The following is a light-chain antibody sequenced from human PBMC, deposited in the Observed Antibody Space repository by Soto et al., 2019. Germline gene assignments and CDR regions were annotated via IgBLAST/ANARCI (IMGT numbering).Light chain of an antibody. CDR3: GTWDTSRSAVV. CDR2: DNN. J-gene: IGLJ2*01. V-gene: IGLV1-51*01. Sequence: QSVLTQPPSVSAAPGQRGTISCSGSSSNIGNNYVSWYQHLPGTAPKLLIYDNNERPSGIPDRFSGSKSGTSATLGITGLQTGDEDDYYCGTWDTSRSAVVFGGGTKLTVL. CDR1: SSNIGNNY.